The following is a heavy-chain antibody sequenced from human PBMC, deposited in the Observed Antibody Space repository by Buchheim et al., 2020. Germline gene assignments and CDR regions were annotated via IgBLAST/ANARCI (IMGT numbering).Heavy chain of an antibody. V-gene: IGHV3-30*04. CDR2: ISYDGSNK. D-gene: IGHD3-22*01. Sequence: QVQLVESGGGVVQPGRSLRLSCGASGFTFSSYAMHWVRQAPGKGLEWVAVISYDGSNKYYADSVKGRFTISRDNSKNTLYLQMNSLRAEDTAVYYCATAYRLYDSSGYALDDWYFDLWGRGTL. CDR3: ATAYRLYDSSGYALDDWYFDL. J-gene: IGHJ2*01. CDR1: GFTFSSYA.